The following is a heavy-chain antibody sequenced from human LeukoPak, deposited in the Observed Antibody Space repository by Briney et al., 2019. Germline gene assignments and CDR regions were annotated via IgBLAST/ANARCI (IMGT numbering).Heavy chain of an antibody. CDR1: GFTFSGFS. J-gene: IGHJ6*02. Sequence: PGGSLRLSCAASGFTFSGFSMSWVRQSPTKGLEWVANIKQDGSERYYVDSVKGRFTISRDNAKNSLSLQMNNLRVEDTAVYYCARGGRRIAAAGSYYYYGMDVWGQGTTVTASS. D-gene: IGHD6-13*01. CDR2: IKQDGSER. V-gene: IGHV3-7*01. CDR3: ARGGRRIAAAGSYYYYGMDV.